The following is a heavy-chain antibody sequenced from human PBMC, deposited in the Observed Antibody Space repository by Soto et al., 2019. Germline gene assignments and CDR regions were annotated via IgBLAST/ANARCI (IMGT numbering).Heavy chain of an antibody. CDR3: ALGRGRPYYFDY. CDR1: RYIFSSYD. Sequence: SVKVSCKSSRYIFSSYDVHWVRQAPGQGLEWMGLINPSGGSTEYAQTFQGRVTMTRDTSTSTVYMELSSLRSEDTAVYFCALGRGRPYYFDYWGQGTRVTVSS. D-gene: IGHD1-26*01. J-gene: IGHJ4*02. CDR2: INPSGGST. V-gene: IGHV1-46*03.